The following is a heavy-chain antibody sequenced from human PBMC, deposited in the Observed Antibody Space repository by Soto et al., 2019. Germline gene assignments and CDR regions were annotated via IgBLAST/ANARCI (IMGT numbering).Heavy chain of an antibody. CDR2: IIPIFGTA. J-gene: IGHJ4*02. CDR1: GGTFSSYA. Sequence: QVQLVQSGAEVKKPGSSVKVSCKASGGTFSSYAISWVRQAPGQGLEWMGGIIPIFGTANYAQKFQGRVTITADEATSTAYMELSSLRSEDTAVYYCARDLGTNSGYDYSSLFYYWGQGTLVTVSS. V-gene: IGHV1-69*01. D-gene: IGHD5-12*01. CDR3: ARDLGTNSGYDYSSLFYY.